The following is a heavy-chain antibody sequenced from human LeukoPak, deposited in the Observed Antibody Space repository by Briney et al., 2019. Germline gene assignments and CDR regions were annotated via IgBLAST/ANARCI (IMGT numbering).Heavy chain of an antibody. CDR2: ILYDGSNK. V-gene: IGHV3-30-3*01. CDR3: ARGEFNAFDF. Sequence: QPGRSLRLSCAASGFTFRSYAMHWVRQAPGKGLEWVALILYDGSNKFYADSVKGRFTISRDNSKNTLYLQMNSLRAEDTAVYYCARGEFNAFDFWGQGTMVTVSS. CDR1: GFTFRSYA. D-gene: IGHD3-10*01. J-gene: IGHJ3*01.